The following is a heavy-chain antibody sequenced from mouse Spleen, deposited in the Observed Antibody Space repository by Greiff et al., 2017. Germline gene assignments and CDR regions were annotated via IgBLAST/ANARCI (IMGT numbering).Heavy chain of an antibody. J-gene: IGHJ4*01. CDR2: IYPGNSDT. CDR1: GYTFTSYW. Sequence: EVQLQQSGTVLARPGASVKMSCKASGYTFTSYWMHWVKQRPGQGLEWIGAIYPGNSDTSYNQKFKGKAKLTAVTSTSTAYMELSSLTNEDSAVYYRTRGDYDYDDAMDYWGQGTSVTVSS. CDR3: TRGDYDYDDAMDY. V-gene: IGHV1-5*01. D-gene: IGHD2-4*01.